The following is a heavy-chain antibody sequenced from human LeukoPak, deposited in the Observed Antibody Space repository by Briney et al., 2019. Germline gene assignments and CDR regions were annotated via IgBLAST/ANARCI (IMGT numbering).Heavy chain of an antibody. Sequence: GGTLRLSCAASGFTFGSYGMSWVRQAPGKGLEWVSAISGNGGSTYYADSVKGRFAISRDTSKNTLYLQMNSLRSEDTAVYYCARYYYDSSGYSFDYWGQGTLVTVSS. J-gene: IGHJ4*02. CDR3: ARYYYDSSGYSFDY. CDR1: GFTFGSYG. D-gene: IGHD3-22*01. CDR2: ISGNGGST. V-gene: IGHV3-23*01.